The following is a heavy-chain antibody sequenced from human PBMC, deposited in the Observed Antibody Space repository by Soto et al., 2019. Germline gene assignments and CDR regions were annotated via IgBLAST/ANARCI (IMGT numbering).Heavy chain of an antibody. Sequence: GASVKVSCKASGYTFTSYDINWVRQATGQGLEWMGWMNPNSGNTGYAQKLQGRVTMTRNTSISTAYMEKSSQRSEDTSVFYCASRSAAAAKITFFDYWGQGTLVTVSS. V-gene: IGHV1-8*01. D-gene: IGHD6-13*01. CDR3: ASRSAAAAKITFFDY. J-gene: IGHJ4*02. CDR2: MNPNSGNT. CDR1: GYTFTSYD.